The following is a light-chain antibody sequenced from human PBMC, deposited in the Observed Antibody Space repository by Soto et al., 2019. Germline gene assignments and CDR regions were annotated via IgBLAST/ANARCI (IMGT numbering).Light chain of an antibody. Sequence: QSVLTQPASVSGSPGQSITISCTGTSSDVGGYNYVSWYQLHPGKAPKLIIFEVSHRPSGASNHFSGYKSGNTASLTISGLQAEDEADYYCGTWDSSLSAWVFGGGTKLTVL. J-gene: IGLJ3*02. CDR2: EVS. V-gene: IGLV2-14*01. CDR1: SSDVGGYNY. CDR3: GTWDSSLSAWV.